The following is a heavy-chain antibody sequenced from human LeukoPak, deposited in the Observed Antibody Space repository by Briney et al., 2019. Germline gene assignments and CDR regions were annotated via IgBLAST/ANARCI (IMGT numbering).Heavy chain of an antibody. J-gene: IGHJ4*02. V-gene: IGHV3-66*01. CDR3: ARDLNTARFDY. Sequence: GGSLRLSCAASGFTVSSNYMNWVRQAPGKGLEWVSAIYGGGSPYYADSVKGRFTISRDNTKNTLYLQMNSLRAEDTAVYYCARDLNTARFDYWGQGTLVTVSS. CDR1: GFTVSSNY. D-gene: IGHD5-18*01. CDR2: IYGGGSP.